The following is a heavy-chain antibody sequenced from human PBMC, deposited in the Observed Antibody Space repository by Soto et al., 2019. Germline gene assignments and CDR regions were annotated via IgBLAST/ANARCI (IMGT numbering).Heavy chain of an antibody. CDR2: INSDGSST. Sequence: GGSLRLSCAASGFTFSSYWMHWVRQAPGKGLVWVSRINSDGSSTSYADSVKGRFTISRDNAKNTLYLQMNSLRAEDTAVYYCAMLPEDEVYYYYGMDVWGQGTTVPVSS. CDR3: AMLPEDEVYYYYGMDV. V-gene: IGHV3-74*01. J-gene: IGHJ6*02. CDR1: GFTFSSYW.